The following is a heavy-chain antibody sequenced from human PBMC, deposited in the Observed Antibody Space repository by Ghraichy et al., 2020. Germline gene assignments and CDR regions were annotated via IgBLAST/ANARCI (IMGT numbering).Heavy chain of an antibody. CDR3: ARGGTSGLYWGQY. J-gene: IGHJ4*02. CDR1: GFTFSSYW. V-gene: IGHV3-74*01. CDR2: INRDGSST. Sequence: GGSLRLSCAASGFTFSSYWMHWVRQAPGKGLVWISHINRDGSSTNYAGSVEGRFTISRDNAKNTLYLQMNSLRAEDTAVYYCARGGTSGLYWGQYWGQGTLVPVSS. D-gene: IGHD7-27*01.